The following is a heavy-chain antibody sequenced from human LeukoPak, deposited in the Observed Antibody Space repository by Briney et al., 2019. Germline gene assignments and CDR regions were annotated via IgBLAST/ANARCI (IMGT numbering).Heavy chain of an antibody. CDR1: GFTFSSYA. V-gene: IGHV3-30*01. CDR3: ARGGYSSSSHFDY. J-gene: IGHJ4*02. Sequence: GRSLRLSCAASGFTFSSYAMHWVRQAPGKGLEWVAVISYDGSNKYYADSVKGRFIISRDNSKNTLYLQMNSLRAEDTAVYYCARGGYSSSSHFDYWGQGTLVTVSS. CDR2: ISYDGSNK. D-gene: IGHD6-6*01.